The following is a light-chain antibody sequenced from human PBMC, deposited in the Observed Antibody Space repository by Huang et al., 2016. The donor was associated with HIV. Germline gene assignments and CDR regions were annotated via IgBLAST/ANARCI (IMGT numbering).Light chain of an antibody. CDR3: QQYNNWPRGT. V-gene: IGKV3-15*01. J-gene: IGKJ1*01. CDR1: QSVNTN. Sequence: EIVMTQSPATLSVSPGERATLSCRASQSVNTNLAWYQQKPGQAPGLLVYGASTRATGCPARFSGSGSGTEFTLTISSLQSEDFAVYYCQQYNNWPRGTFGQGTKVEIK. CDR2: GAS.